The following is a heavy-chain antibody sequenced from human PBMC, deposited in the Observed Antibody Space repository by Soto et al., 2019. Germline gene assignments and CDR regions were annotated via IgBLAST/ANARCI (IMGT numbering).Heavy chain of an antibody. CDR1: GGSICRYSYY. D-gene: IGHD6-13*01. Sequence: SSEMLSLTCPVSGGSICRYSYYDGSIRQPPGWGLEWIGYIYYSGYNLHNPCLTSRVTISVDTSKDQFALKLTSVTAADTAVYYSARVGAGEAAGTGYYYGMDVWGQGTTVTVS. CDR3: ARVGAGEAAGTGYYYGMDV. V-gene: IGHV4-30-4*01. J-gene: IGHJ6*02. CDR2: IYYSGYN.